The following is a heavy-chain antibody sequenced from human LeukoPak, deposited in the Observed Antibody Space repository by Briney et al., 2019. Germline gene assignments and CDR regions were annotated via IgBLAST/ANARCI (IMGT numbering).Heavy chain of an antibody. Sequence: ASVKVSCKASGYTFTGYHMHWVRQAPGQGLEWMGWISAYNGNTNYAQKLQGRVTMTTDTSTSTAYMELRSLRSGDTAVYYCARELRSYGLDYWGQGTLVTVSS. D-gene: IGHD1-26*01. V-gene: IGHV1-18*04. CDR1: GYTFTGYH. CDR2: ISAYNGNT. CDR3: ARELRSYGLDY. J-gene: IGHJ4*02.